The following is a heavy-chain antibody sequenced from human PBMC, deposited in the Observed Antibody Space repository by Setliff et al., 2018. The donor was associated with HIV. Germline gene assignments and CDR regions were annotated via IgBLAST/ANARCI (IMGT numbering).Heavy chain of an antibody. Sequence: GASVKVSCKSSGGTFSRHTISWVRQAPGQGPEWMGGIIPIFGTTNYAQNFQGRVSITADASTSTAYMELSSLTSEDTAVYYCARDNYYDSSGAIGYWGQGTLVTVSS. J-gene: IGHJ4*02. CDR1: GGTFSRHT. V-gene: IGHV1-69*13. D-gene: IGHD3-22*01. CDR2: IIPIFGTT. CDR3: ARDNYYDSSGAIGY.